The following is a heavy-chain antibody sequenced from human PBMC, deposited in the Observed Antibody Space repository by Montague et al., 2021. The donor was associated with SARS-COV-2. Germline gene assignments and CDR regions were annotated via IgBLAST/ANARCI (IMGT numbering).Heavy chain of an antibody. CDR2: ISGSSSTK. CDR1: GFIFSSNN. V-gene: IGHV3-48*02. CDR3: TRKFAS. Sequence: SLRLSCAASGFIFSSNNMNCVRQPPGKGLLWVSFISGSSSTKYYADSVKGRFTISRDNAKNSLYLQMNSLRDDDTAVYYCTRKFASWGQGTLVTVSS. J-gene: IGHJ4*02.